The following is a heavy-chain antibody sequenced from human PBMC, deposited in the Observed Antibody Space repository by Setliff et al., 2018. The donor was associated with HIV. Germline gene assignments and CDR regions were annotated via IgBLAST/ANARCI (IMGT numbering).Heavy chain of an antibody. Sequence: SETLSLTCTVSGGSMSSYYWSWIRQPPGKGLEWIGSIYYTGSTDYNPSLMSRVTIFVDTSKNQFSLNLSSVTAADTAVYYCARDFCSSTTCTNWFHPWGQGTLVTVSS. D-gene: IGHD2-2*01. CDR1: GGSMSSYY. CDR3: ARDFCSSTTCTNWFHP. J-gene: IGHJ5*02. CDR2: IYYTGST. V-gene: IGHV4-4*08.